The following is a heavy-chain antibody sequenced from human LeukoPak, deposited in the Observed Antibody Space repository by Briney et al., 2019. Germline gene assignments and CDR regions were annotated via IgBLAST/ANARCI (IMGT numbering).Heavy chain of an antibody. D-gene: IGHD6-13*01. CDR3: ARVGGGSSWTYYYYYGMDV. J-gene: IGHJ6*02. V-gene: IGHV4-59*01. CDR1: GGSISSYY. Sequence: SETLSLTCTVSGGSISSYYRSWIRQPPGKGLEWIGYIYYSGSTNYNPSLKSRVTISVDTSKNQFSLKLSSVTAADTAVYYCARVGGGSSWTYYYYYGMDVWGQGTAVTVSS. CDR2: IYYSGST.